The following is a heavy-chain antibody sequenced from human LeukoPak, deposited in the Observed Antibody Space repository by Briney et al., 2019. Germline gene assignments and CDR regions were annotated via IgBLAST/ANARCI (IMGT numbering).Heavy chain of an antibody. V-gene: IGHV4-34*01. CDR2: INHSGST. CDR3: ARGPMYYDFWSGRSHWYFDL. Sequence: SETLSLTCAVYGGSFSGYYWSWIRQPPGKGLEWIGEINHSGSTNYNPSLKSRVTISVDTSKNQFSLKLSSVTAADTAVYYCARGPMYYDFWSGRSHWYFDLWGRGTLVTVSS. D-gene: IGHD3-3*01. J-gene: IGHJ2*01. CDR1: GGSFSGYY.